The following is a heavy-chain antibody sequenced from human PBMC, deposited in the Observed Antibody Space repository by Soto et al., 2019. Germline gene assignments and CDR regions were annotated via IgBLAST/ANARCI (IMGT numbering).Heavy chain of an antibody. CDR2: INPNSGGT. D-gene: IGHD6-6*01. Sequence: ASVKVSCKASGYAFTGYYMHWVRQAPGQGLEWMGWINPNSGGTNYAQKFQGRVTMTRDTSISTAYMELSRLRSDDTAVYYCARVRNSSPFYYYYGMDVWGQGTTVTVSS. CDR1: GYAFTGYY. J-gene: IGHJ6*02. CDR3: ARVRNSSPFYYYYGMDV. V-gene: IGHV1-2*02.